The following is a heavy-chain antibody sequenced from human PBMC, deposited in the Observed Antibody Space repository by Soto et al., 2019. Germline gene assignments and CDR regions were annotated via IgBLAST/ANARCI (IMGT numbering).Heavy chain of an antibody. D-gene: IGHD2-2*01. CDR1: GFTFSSYA. CDR2: ISSNGGST. J-gene: IGHJ5*02. CDR3: VKVVVVPAGYNWFDP. Sequence: EVQLVESGGGLVQPGGSLRLSCSASGFTFSSYAMHWVRQAPGKGLEYVSAISSNGGSTYYADSVKGRFTISRDNSKNTLYLQMSSLRAEDTAVYYCVKVVVVPAGYNWFDPWGQGTLVTVSS. V-gene: IGHV3-64D*06.